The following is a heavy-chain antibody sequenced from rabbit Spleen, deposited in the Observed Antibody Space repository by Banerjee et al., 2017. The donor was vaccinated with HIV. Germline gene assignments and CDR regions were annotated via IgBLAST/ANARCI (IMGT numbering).Heavy chain of an antibody. CDR1: GLDLSSRYW. V-gene: IGHV1S43*01. Sequence: QSLEESGGDLVKPGASLTLTCTASGLDLSSRYWICWVRQAPGKGLEWIACIDTNNGDTDYANWVNGRFTISRSTSLNTVDLKMTSLTAADTATYFCARNLENYAGSSYLDLWGQGTLVTVS. CDR2: IDTNNGDT. J-gene: IGHJ4*01. D-gene: IGHD8-1*01. CDR3: ARNLENYAGSSYLDL.